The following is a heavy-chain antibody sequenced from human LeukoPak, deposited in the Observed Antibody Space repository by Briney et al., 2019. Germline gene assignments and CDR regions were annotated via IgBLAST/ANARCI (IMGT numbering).Heavy chain of an antibody. Sequence: GGSLRLSCAASGFTFSSYAMSWVRQAPGKGLEWVSAISGSGGSTYYADSVKGRFTISRDNSKNTLYLQMNSLRAEDTAVYYCAKPTGYCSGGSCYFDYWGLGTLVTVSS. CDR2: ISGSGGST. J-gene: IGHJ4*02. V-gene: IGHV3-23*01. CDR1: GFTFSSYA. D-gene: IGHD2-15*01. CDR3: AKPTGYCSGGSCYFDY.